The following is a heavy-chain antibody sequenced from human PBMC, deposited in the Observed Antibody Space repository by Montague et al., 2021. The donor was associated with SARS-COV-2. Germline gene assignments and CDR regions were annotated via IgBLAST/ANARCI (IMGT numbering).Heavy chain of an antibody. V-gene: IGHV1-18*01. CDR2: ISVYDGKR. Sequence: QSGAEVKKPGESLKISCKASGYTFTSYGLSWVRQAPGQGPEWMGWISVYDGKRNYQEAFQDRVTLTTDTSTYTAYMELRSLRSDDTAVYYCARDGPYFASGSYNNVDAFDLWGQGTLVTVSS. CDR3: ARDGPYFASGSYNNVDAFDL. D-gene: IGHD3-10*01. CDR1: GYTFTSYG. J-gene: IGHJ3*01.